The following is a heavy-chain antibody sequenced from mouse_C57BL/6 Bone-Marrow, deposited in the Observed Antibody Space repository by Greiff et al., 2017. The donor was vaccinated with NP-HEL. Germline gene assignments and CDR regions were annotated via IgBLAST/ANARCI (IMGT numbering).Heavy chain of an antibody. Sequence: QVQLQQPGAELVRPGTSVKLSCKASGYTFTSYWMHWVKQRPGQGLEWIGVIDPSDSYTNYNQKFKGKATLTVDTSSSTAYMQLSSLTSEDAAVYDCACCYGSQYFDVWGTGTAVTVSS. D-gene: IGHD1-1*01. J-gene: IGHJ1*03. CDR3: ACCYGSQYFDV. V-gene: IGHV1-59*01. CDR1: GYTFTSYW. CDR2: IDPSDSYT.